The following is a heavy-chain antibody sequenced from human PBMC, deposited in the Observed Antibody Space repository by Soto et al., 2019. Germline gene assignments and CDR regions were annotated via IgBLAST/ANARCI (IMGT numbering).Heavy chain of an antibody. CDR3: ARGGTSDYYGSGSHWFDP. CDR1: GGSVSSGGYS. D-gene: IGHD3-10*01. Sequence: SETLSLTCAVSGGSVSSGGYSWSWIRQPPGEGLEWIGHIYHSGGTQYNPSLKSRVTISVDRSKNQFSLNLSSVTAADTAVYYCARGGTSDYYGSGSHWFDPWGQGTLVTVSS. J-gene: IGHJ5*02. V-gene: IGHV4-30-2*01. CDR2: IYHSGGT.